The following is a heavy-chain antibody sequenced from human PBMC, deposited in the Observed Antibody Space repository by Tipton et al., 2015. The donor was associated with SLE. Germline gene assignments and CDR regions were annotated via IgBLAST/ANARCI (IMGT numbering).Heavy chain of an antibody. CDR3: ARGQGSSSWFRGYWYFDR. V-gene: IGHV4-34*01. J-gene: IGHJ2*01. D-gene: IGHD6-13*01. CDR2: INHSGST. CDR1: GGSFRGYY. Sequence: TLSLTCAVYGGSFRGYYWSWIRRSPGKGLEWIGEINHSGSTNYNPSLKSRVTISVDTSKNQFSLRLSSVTAADTVVYYCARGQGSSSWFRGYWYFDRWGRGTRVTVSA.